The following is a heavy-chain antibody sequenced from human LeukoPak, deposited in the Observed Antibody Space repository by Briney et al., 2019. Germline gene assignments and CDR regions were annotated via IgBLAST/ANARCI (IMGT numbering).Heavy chain of an antibody. Sequence: ASVKVSCKVSGYTLTELSMHWVRQAPGKGLEWMGGFDPEDGETIYAQKFQGRVTMTEDTSTDTAYMELSSLRSEDTAVYYCATARLGSGSYSAFDIWGQGTMVTVSS. CDR3: ATARLGSGSYSAFDI. D-gene: IGHD1-26*01. CDR2: FDPEDGET. V-gene: IGHV1-24*01. CDR1: GYTLTELS. J-gene: IGHJ3*02.